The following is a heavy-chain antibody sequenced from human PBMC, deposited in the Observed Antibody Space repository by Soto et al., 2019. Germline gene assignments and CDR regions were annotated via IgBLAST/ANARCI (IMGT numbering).Heavy chain of an antibody. CDR1: GYSFRNYG. Sequence: QVQLVQSGAEVKQPGASVKVSCKASGYSFRNYGFIWVRQAPGQGLEWMGWISGLNGDTNYERSLQGRATMMTDTSTATVYMELRNLRSDDTAVYYCARAESYTTSWYAMDVWGQGTAVTV. CDR2: ISGLNGDT. J-gene: IGHJ6*02. CDR3: ARAESYTTSWYAMDV. D-gene: IGHD2-2*02. V-gene: IGHV1-18*01.